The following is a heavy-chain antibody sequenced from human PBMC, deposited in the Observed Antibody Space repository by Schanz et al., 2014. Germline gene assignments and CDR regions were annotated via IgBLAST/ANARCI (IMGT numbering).Heavy chain of an antibody. CDR1: GFTFSSYS. V-gene: IGHV3-21*05. CDR3: AKLSSSGRLAGYFDY. J-gene: IGHJ4*02. CDR2: ISGTTTYT. D-gene: IGHD6-19*01. Sequence: VQLVESGGGVVQPGRSLRLSCAASGFTFSSYSMNWVRQAPGKGLEWVSYISGTTTYTNYADSVKGRFTISRDNAKNSLYLQMSSLRAEDTAIYYCAKLSSSGRLAGYFDYWGQGALVAVAS.